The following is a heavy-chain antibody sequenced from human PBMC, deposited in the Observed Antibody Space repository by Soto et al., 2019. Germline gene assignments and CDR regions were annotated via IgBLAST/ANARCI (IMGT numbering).Heavy chain of an antibody. Sequence: SETLSLTCTVSGGSISSSSYYWGWIRQPPGKGLEWIGSIYYSGSTYYNPSLKSRVTISVDTSKNQFSLKLSSVTAADTAVYYCARRRLYYYDSSGYSFDAFDIWGQGTMVTVSS. J-gene: IGHJ3*02. D-gene: IGHD3-22*01. CDR2: IYYSGST. V-gene: IGHV4-39*07. CDR3: ARRRLYYYDSSGYSFDAFDI. CDR1: GGSISSSSYY.